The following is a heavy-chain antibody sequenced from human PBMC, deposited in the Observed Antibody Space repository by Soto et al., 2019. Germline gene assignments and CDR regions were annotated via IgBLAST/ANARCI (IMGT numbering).Heavy chain of an antibody. J-gene: IGHJ4*02. V-gene: IGHV3-23*01. CDR2: ISGSGTST. CDR1: GFTFSSYA. D-gene: IGHD1-26*01. CDR3: VRGASLNFDY. Sequence: GGSLRLSCAASGFTFSSYAMSWVRQAPGKGLEWVSAISGSGTSTYYADSVKGRFTISRDNSQNTLFLQMNSLRAEDTALYYCVRGASLNFDYWGQGTLVTVSS.